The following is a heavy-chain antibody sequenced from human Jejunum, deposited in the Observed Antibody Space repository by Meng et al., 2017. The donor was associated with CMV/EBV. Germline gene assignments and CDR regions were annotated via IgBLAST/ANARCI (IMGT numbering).Heavy chain of an antibody. CDR1: GFTFSVYS. Sequence: EAQLVESGGGLVKPGGSLRFSCAASGFTFSVYSMNWVRQAPGKGLEWVSSISSSSYIYYADSVKGRFTISRDNAKDSLSLQMNSLRAEDTAVYYCARDPAYSSTWYSYFFEYWGQGILVTVSS. J-gene: IGHJ4*02. V-gene: IGHV3-21*01. CDR2: ISSSSYI. CDR3: ARDPAYSSTWYSYFFEY. D-gene: IGHD6-13*01.